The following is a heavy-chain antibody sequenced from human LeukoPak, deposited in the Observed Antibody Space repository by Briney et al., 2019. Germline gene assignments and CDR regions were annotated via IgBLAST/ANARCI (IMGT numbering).Heavy chain of an antibody. V-gene: IGHV1-2*02. CDR2: INPNSGGT. Sequence: ASVKVSCKASGYTFTGYYMHWVRQAPGQGLEWMGWINPNSGGTNYAQKFQGRVTMTRDTSISTAYMELSRLRSDDTAVYYCARTRPDAGYYYYMDVWGKGTTVTISS. J-gene: IGHJ6*03. D-gene: IGHD2-2*01. CDR1: GYTFTGYY. CDR3: ARTRPDAGYYYYMDV.